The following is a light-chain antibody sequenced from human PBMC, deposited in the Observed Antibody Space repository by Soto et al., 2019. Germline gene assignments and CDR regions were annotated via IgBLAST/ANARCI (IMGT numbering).Light chain of an antibody. CDR1: SSDFGNYNL. V-gene: IGLV2-23*02. Sequence: QSALTQPASVSGSPGQSITISCTGTSSDFGNYNLVSWYQQHPGKVPKLILFEVNKRPSGVSGRFSGSKSGNTASLTISGLQAEDEADYYCCSFTSSNTHVFGTVTKVTVL. CDR2: EVN. J-gene: IGLJ1*01. CDR3: CSFTSSNTHV.